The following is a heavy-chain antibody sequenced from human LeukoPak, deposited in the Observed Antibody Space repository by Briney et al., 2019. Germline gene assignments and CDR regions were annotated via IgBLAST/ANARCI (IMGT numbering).Heavy chain of an antibody. V-gene: IGHV3-23*01. CDR2: LTAGGRGAT. D-gene: IGHD5-12*01. J-gene: IGHJ2*01. Sequence: PGGSLRLPCTASDFTFDTYDMSWVRQAPGKGLEWVSTLTAGGRGATYYADSVKGRFTMSRDNSKNTLYLQMNSLRAGDTAVYYCAKDQEATSLYWYFDLWGRGTLVTVSS. CDR3: AKDQEATSLYWYFDL. CDR1: DFTFDTYD.